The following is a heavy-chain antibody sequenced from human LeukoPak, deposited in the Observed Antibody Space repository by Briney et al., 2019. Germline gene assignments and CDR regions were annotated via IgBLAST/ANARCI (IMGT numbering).Heavy chain of an antibody. CDR2: IYYSGGT. CDR3: ARGRTGTYYDGRYFYYGMDV. V-gene: IGHV4-39*02. J-gene: IGHJ6*02. Sequence: SETLSLTCTVSGGSISSSSHYWGWIRQPPGKGLEWIGSIYYSGGTYYNPSLKSRVTISVDTSKNHFSLKLSSVTAADTAVYYCARGRTGTYYDGRYFYYGMDVWGQGTTVTVSS. CDR1: GGSISSSSHY. D-gene: IGHD3-10*01.